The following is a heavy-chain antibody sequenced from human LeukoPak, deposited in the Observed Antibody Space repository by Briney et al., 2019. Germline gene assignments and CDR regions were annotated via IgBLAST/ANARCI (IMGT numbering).Heavy chain of an antibody. CDR1: GFTLRNYD. Sequence: SGGSLRLSYTASGFTLRNYDMSWVRQAPVKGLEWVSAISESGTYYADSVTGRFTISRDNSKNTLYLQMNSLRAEDTAVYYCAKEDFSGSLLTLDHWGQGTLVTVSS. CDR2: ISESGT. V-gene: IGHV3-23*01. J-gene: IGHJ4*02. D-gene: IGHD1-26*01. CDR3: AKEDFSGSLLTLDH.